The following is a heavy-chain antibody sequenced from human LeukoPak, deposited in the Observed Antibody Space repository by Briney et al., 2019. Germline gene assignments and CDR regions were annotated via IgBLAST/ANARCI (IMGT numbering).Heavy chain of an antibody. CDR3: ARPLFWSGHDAFDI. CDR2: IYPGNSDT. CDR1: GYSFTSYW. V-gene: IGHV5-51*01. Sequence: GESLKISCKGSGYSFTSYWIGWLGRMPGKGLEWMGIIYPGNSDTRYSPSFQGQVTISADKSISTAYLQWSSLKASDTAMYYRARPLFWSGHDAFDIWGQGTMVTVSS. J-gene: IGHJ3*02. D-gene: IGHD3-3*01.